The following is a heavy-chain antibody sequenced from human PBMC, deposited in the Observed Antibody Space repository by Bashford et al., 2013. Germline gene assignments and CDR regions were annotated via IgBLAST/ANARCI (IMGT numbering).Heavy chain of an antibody. CDR2: ILQWEH. V-gene: IGHV4-59*01. D-gene: IGHD6-13*01. CDR1: GGSISTYY. J-gene: IGHJ6*02. CDR3: ARNSSSWYPLNNYYGMDV. Sequence: SETLSLTCSVSGGSISTYYWSWIRQPQEGTGVDRQYILQWEHQLQPSLKHRVTISVDTSNNQFSLTLSSVTAADTATYYCARNSSSWYPLNNYYGMDVWGLGTTVTVSS.